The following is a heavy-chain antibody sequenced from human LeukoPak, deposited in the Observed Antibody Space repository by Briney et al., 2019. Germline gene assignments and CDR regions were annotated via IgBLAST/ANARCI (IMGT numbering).Heavy chain of an antibody. CDR2: ISSSGSTI. D-gene: IGHD6-19*01. CDR1: GFTFSDYY. J-gene: IGHJ5*02. CDR3: AKDWGASGWYNWFDP. Sequence: PWGSLRLSCAASGFTFSDYYMSWIRQAPGKGLEWVSYISSSGSTIYYADSVKGRFTISRDNAKNSLYLQMNSLTTEDTAIYYCAKDWGASGWYNWFDPWGQGTQVTVSS. V-gene: IGHV3-11*04.